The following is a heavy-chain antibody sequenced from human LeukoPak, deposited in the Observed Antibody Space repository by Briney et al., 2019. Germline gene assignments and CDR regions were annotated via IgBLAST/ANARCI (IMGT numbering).Heavy chain of an antibody. V-gene: IGHV3-21*01. Sequence: GGSLRLSCAASGFTFSTYSMNWVRQAPGKGLEWVAAITSSSSFIYYADSVKGRFTISRDNAKNSLYLQMNSLGAEDTAVYYCARGPLTQQVETKEFDYWGQGALVTVSS. CDR1: GFTFSTYS. CDR3: ARGPLTQQVETKEFDY. CDR2: ITSSSSFI. D-gene: IGHD6-13*01. J-gene: IGHJ4*02.